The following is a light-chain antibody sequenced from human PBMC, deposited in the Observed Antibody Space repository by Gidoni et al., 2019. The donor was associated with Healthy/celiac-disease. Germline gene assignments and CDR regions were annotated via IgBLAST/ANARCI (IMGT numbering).Light chain of an antibody. J-gene: IGKJ4*01. CDR3: QQSYSTLHT. CDR2: AAS. Sequence: DIQMTQSPSSLSASVGDRVTITCRASQSISSYLNWYQQKPGKAPKLLFYAASSLQSGVPSRFSGSGSGTDFTLTISSLQPEDFATYYCQQSYSTLHTFGGGTKVEIK. CDR1: QSISSY. V-gene: IGKV1-39*01.